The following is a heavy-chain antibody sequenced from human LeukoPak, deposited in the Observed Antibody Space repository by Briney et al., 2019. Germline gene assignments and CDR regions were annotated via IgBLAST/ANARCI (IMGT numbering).Heavy chain of an antibody. J-gene: IGHJ4*02. CDR3: AKEDPTMVRGSITFIQLDY. CDR2: ISSSGT. D-gene: IGHD3-10*01. Sequence: GGSLRPSCAASGFTFSNYAMSWVRQAPGKGLEWVSAISSSGTYYADSVRGRFTISRDNSKNTLFLYMNSLRADDTAVYYCAKEDPTMVRGSITFIQLDYWGQGTRVTVSS. V-gene: IGHV3-23*01. CDR1: GFTFSNYA.